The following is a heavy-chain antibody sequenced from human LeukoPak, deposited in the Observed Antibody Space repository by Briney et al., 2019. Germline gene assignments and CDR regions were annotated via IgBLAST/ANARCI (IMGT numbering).Heavy chain of an antibody. V-gene: IGHV3-15*01. CDR2: IKGKTDGGTT. CDR1: GFTFSNAW. CDR3: TTSYCGGDCYWDAYY. J-gene: IGHJ4*02. Sequence: GGSLRLSCAASGFTFSNAWMSWVRQAPGKGLEWVGCIKGKTDGGTTDYAAPVKGRFTISRDDSKNTLYLQMNSLKTEDTAVYYCTTSYCGGDCYWDAYYWGQGTLVTVSS. D-gene: IGHD2-21*02.